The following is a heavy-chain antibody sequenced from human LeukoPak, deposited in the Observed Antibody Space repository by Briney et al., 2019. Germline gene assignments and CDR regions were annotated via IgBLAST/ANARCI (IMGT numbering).Heavy chain of an antibody. Sequence: SETLSLTCTVSGGSISSYYWSWIRQPPGKGLEWIGSIYYSGSTYYNPSLKSRVTISVDTSKNQFSLKLSSVTAADTAVYYCARGVRALGDFWSGYTLRYYYYYMDVWGKGTTVTVSS. CDR3: ARGVRALGDFWSGYTLRYYYYYMDV. CDR2: IYYSGST. CDR1: GGSISSYY. D-gene: IGHD3-3*01. J-gene: IGHJ6*03. V-gene: IGHV4-39*07.